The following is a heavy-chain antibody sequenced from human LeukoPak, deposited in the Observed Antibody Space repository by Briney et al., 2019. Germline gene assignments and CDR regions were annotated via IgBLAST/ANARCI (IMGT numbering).Heavy chain of an antibody. J-gene: IGHJ4*02. CDR3: ARVEKQWLVLGY. CDR1: GYTFTSYG. V-gene: IGHV1-18*01. Sequence: ASVKVSCKASGYTFTSYGISWVRQAPGQGLEWMGWISAYNGNTNYAQKLRGRVTMTTDTSTSTAYMELRSLRSDDTAVYYCARVEKQWLVLGYWGQGTLVTVSS. D-gene: IGHD6-19*01. CDR2: ISAYNGNT.